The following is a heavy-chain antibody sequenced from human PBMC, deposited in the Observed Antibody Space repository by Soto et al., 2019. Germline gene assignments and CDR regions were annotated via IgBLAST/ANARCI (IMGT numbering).Heavy chain of an antibody. Sequence: PVGSLILSCSCSGCTFIRYSMHLVLQAPGKGLDWVSVISYDGSNKYYADSVKGRFTISRDNSKNTLYLQMNSLRAEDTAVYYCARDIAVVPDDMPYYYYGMEVWGQGTTVKVSS. CDR3: ARDIAVVPDDMPYYYYGMEV. V-gene: IGHV3-30-3*01. D-gene: IGHD2-2*01. CDR2: ISYDGSNK. J-gene: IGHJ6*02. CDR1: GCTFIRYS.